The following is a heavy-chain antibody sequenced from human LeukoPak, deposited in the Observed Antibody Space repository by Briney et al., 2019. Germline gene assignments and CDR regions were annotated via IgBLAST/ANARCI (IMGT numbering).Heavy chain of an antibody. J-gene: IGHJ4*02. CDR3: ARGFEYSSSYYFDY. Sequence: SVKVSCKACGGTFSSYAISWVRQAPGQGLEWTGGIIPIFGTANYAQKFQGRVTITTDESTSTAYMELSSLRSEDTAVYYCARGFEYSSSYYFDYRGQGTLVTVSS. V-gene: IGHV1-69*05. D-gene: IGHD6-6*01. CDR1: GGTFSSYA. CDR2: IIPIFGTA.